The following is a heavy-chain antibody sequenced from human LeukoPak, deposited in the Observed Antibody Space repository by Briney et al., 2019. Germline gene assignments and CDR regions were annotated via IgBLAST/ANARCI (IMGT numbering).Heavy chain of an antibody. D-gene: IGHD3-22*01. V-gene: IGHV3-33*01. CDR3: ARGVVVKGDRAFDI. Sequence: PGGSLRLSCAASGFTFSSYGMHWVRQAPGKGLEWVAVIWYDGSNKYYADSVKGRFTISRDNSKNTLYLQMNSLRAEDTAVYYCARGVVVKGDRAFDIWGQGTMVTVSS. CDR2: IWYDGSNK. CDR1: GFTFSSYG. J-gene: IGHJ3*02.